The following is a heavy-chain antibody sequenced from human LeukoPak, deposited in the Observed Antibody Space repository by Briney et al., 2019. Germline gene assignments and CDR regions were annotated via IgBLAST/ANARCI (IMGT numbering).Heavy chain of an antibody. CDR1: GNTLAQVS. CDR2: ISAYNGNT. CDR3: AGGRSSYSLDYYYYGMDV. Sequence: GASVKVSCKVSGNTLAQVSIHWVRQAPGKGLEWMGWISAYNGNTNYAQKLQGRVTMTTDTSTSTAYMELRSLRSDDTAVYYCAGGRSSYSLDYYYYGMDVWGQGTTVTVSS. V-gene: IGHV1-18*01. D-gene: IGHD6-13*01. J-gene: IGHJ6*02.